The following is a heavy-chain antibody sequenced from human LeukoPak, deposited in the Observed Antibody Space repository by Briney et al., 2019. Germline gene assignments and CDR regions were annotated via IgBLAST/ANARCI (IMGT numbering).Heavy chain of an antibody. D-gene: IGHD6-19*01. CDR2: IYHSGST. CDR1: GGSISSSNW. J-gene: IGHJ6*02. V-gene: IGHV4-4*02. Sequence: SETLSLTCAVSGGSISSSNWWSWVRQPPGKGLEWIGEIYHSGSTNYNPSLKSRVTISVDKSKNQFSLKLSSVTAADTAVYYYARVSHSSGWYSYDYYYYGMDVWGQGTTVTVSS. CDR3: ARVSHSSGWYSYDYYYYGMDV.